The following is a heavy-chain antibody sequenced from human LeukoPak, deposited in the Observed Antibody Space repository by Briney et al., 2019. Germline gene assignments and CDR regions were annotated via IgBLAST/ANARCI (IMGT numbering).Heavy chain of an antibody. Sequence: GGSLRLSCAASGFTFSSYAMSWVRQAPGKGQEWVSAISGSGGSTYYADSVKGRFTISRDNSKNTLYLQMNRLRAEDSAVYYGARGGLPKRDIVVVPVARRFDPWGQGTLVTVSS. J-gene: IGHJ5*02. CDR1: GFTFSSYA. CDR2: ISGSGGST. D-gene: IGHD2-2*01. V-gene: IGHV3-23*01. CDR3: ARGGLPKRDIVVVPVARRFDP.